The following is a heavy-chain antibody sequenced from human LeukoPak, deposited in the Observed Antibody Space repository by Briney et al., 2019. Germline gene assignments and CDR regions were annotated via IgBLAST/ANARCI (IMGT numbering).Heavy chain of an antibody. D-gene: IGHD2-15*01. CDR1: GYTFTSYG. Sequence: ASVKVSCKASGYTFTSYGISWVRQAPGQGLEWMGWISANNGDTDYPPKLQDRVTMTTDTYTSTAYMELRSLRSDDTAMYYCARDSAGYCSGGSCLTMYYFDYWGQGTLVTVSS. CDR2: ISANNGDT. V-gene: IGHV1-18*01. CDR3: ARDSAGYCSGGSCLTMYYFDY. J-gene: IGHJ4*02.